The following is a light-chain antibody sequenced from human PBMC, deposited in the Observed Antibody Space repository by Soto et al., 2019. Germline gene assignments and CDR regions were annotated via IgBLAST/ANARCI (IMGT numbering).Light chain of an antibody. CDR3: QVWDSSSDHPVYV. J-gene: IGLJ1*01. CDR1: NIGSKS. V-gene: IGLV3-21*04. Sequence: SYELTRPPSVSVAPGKTARITCGGNNIGSKSVHWYQQKPGQAPVLVIYYDSDRPSGIPERFSGSNSGNTATLTISRVEAGDEADYYCQVWDSSSDHPVYVFGTGTKLTVL. CDR2: YDS.